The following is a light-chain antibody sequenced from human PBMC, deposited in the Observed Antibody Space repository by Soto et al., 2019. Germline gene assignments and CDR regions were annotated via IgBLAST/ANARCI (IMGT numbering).Light chain of an antibody. CDR3: GTWDSSLSAA. Sequence: QSALTQPPSVSAAPGQKVTISCSGSSSNIGNNYVSWYQQLPGTAPKLLIYDNNKRPSGIPDRFSGSKSGTSATLGITGLQTGDEADYYCGTWDSSLSAAFGTGTKLTVL. V-gene: IGLV1-51*01. J-gene: IGLJ1*01. CDR1: SSNIGNNY. CDR2: DNN.